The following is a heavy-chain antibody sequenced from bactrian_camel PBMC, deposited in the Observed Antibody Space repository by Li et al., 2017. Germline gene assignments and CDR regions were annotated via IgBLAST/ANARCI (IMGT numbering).Heavy chain of an antibody. CDR1: GFTFSRVG. J-gene: IGHJ4*01. CDR3: GNIHY. Sequence: DVQLVESGGGLVQPGGSLRLSCAASGFTFSRVGMSWVRQAPGKGLEWVSSINSGGGSTYYEDSVKGRFTISRDNAKNTVYLQLNSLKSDDMAMYYCGNIHYWGQGTQVTVS. V-gene: IGHV3S40*01. CDR2: INSGGGST.